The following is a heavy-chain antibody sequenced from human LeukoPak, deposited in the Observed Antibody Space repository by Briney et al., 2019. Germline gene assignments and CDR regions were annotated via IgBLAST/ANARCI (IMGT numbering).Heavy chain of an antibody. CDR3: ARGGSITMIVVVITKMGAFDI. V-gene: IGHV1-69*06. J-gene: IGHJ3*02. CDR2: IIPIFGTA. D-gene: IGHD3-22*01. CDR1: GGTFSSYA. Sequence: GASVKVSCKASGGTFSSYAISWVRQAPGQGLEWMGGIIPIFGTANYAQKFQGRVTITADKSTSTAYMELSSLRSEDTAVYYCARGGSITMIVVVITKMGAFDIWGQGTMVTVSS.